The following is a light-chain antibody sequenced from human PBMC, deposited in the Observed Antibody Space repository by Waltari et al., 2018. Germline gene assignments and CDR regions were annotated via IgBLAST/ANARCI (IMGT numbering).Light chain of an antibody. J-gene: IGLJ3*02. CDR2: YDN. CDR3: QVWDDFIDSGV. Sequence: YVVTQPPPVSVTPGQTATLTCGGENIETKSVNWYQQKPGQAPFLVMFYDNDRPAGSPERFSGSNSGNTATLTINWVEAGDEADYHCQVWDDFIDSGVFGGGTRLSVL. V-gene: IGLV3-21*04. CDR1: NIETKS.